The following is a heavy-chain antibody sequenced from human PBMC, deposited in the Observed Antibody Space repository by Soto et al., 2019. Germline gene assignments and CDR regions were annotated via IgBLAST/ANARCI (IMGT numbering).Heavy chain of an antibody. J-gene: IGHJ4*02. CDR1: GYTFTSYG. CDR2: ISAYNGNT. CDR3: ARVYYSYGSYYFDY. D-gene: IGHD5-18*01. Sequence: ASVKVSCTASGYTFTSYGISWVRQAPGQGLEWMGWISAYNGNTNYAQKLQGRVTITTDTSTSTAYMELRSLRSDDTAVYYCARVYYSYGSYYFDYWGQGTLVTVSS. V-gene: IGHV1-18*01.